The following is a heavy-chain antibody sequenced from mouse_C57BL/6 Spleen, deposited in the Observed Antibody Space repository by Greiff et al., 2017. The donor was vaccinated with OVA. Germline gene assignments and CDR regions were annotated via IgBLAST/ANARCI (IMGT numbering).Heavy chain of an antibody. Sequence: QVQLQQSGAELARPGASVKMSCKASGYTFTSYTMHWVKQRPGQGLEWIGYINPSSGYTKYNQKFKDKATLTADKSSSTAYMQLSSLTSEDSAVYYCAREKAQAYDYWGQGTTLTVSS. CDR1: GYTFTSYT. V-gene: IGHV1-4*01. D-gene: IGHD3-2*02. J-gene: IGHJ2*01. CDR3: AREKAQAYDY. CDR2: INPSSGYT.